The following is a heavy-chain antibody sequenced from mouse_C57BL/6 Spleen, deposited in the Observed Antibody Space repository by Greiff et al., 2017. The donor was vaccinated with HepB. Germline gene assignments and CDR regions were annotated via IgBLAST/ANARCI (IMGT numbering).Heavy chain of an antibody. CDR1: GYTFTSYW. V-gene: IGHV1-52*01. Sequence: QVQLKQPGAELVRPGSSVKLSCKASGYTFTSYWMHWVKQRPIQGLEWIGNIDPSDSETHYNQKFKDKATLTVDKSSSTAYMQLSSLTSEDSAVYYCARDYGDAMDYWGQGTSVTVSS. CDR3: ARDYGDAMDY. D-gene: IGHD2-4*01. CDR2: IDPSDSET. J-gene: IGHJ4*01.